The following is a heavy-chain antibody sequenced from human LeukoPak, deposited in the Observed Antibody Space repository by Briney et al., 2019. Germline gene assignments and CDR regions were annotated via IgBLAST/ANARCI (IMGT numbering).Heavy chain of an antibody. CDR3: ARGPSSGTGSTSIDY. CDR1: GDSISSYY. Sequence: SETLSLTCTVSGDSISSYYWSWIRQPPGKGLEWLGYIYYTGSTNYNTSLKSRVTISVDTSKNQFSLKLSSVTAADTGVYYCARGPSSGTGSTSIDYWGQGTLVTVSS. J-gene: IGHJ4*02. D-gene: IGHD1-7*01. V-gene: IGHV4-59*01. CDR2: IYYTGST.